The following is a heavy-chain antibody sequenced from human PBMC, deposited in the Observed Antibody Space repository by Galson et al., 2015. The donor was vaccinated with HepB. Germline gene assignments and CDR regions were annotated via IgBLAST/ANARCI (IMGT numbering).Heavy chain of an antibody. D-gene: IGHD3-3*01. CDR1: GYTFTNYA. J-gene: IGHJ6*02. CDR3: ARFLTYSDFWSGYSKYYGMDV. V-gene: IGHV1-3*01. CDR2: INAGNGNT. Sequence: SVKVSCKASGYTFTNYAIHWVRQAPGQRLEWMGWINAGNGNTKYSQKFQGRVTFTRDTSASTAYMELGSLRSEDTAVFYCARFLTYSDFWSGYSKYYGMDVWGQGTTVTVSS.